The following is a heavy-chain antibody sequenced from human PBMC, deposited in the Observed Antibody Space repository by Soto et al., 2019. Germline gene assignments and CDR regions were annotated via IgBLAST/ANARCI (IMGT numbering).Heavy chain of an antibody. Sequence: SDTLSLTCTVSGGSISSYYWSWIRQPPGKGLEWIGYIYYSGSTSYNPSLKSRVTISVDTSKNQFSLRLSSVTAADTAVYYCAVAPYDTSGYYYFDYWGQGTLVTVSS. V-gene: IGHV4-59*07. D-gene: IGHD3-22*01. CDR2: IYYSGST. CDR3: AVAPYDTSGYYYFDY. J-gene: IGHJ4*02. CDR1: GGSISSYY.